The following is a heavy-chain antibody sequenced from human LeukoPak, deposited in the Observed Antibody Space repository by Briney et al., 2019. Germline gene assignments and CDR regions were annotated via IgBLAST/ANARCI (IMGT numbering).Heavy chain of an antibody. CDR3: AKDYRGTDVPFDY. V-gene: IGHV3-23*01. CDR2: TNGTGRET. Sequence: GGSLRLSCAASGFIFTNFAMSWVRQAPGKGLEWVSGTNGTGRETWYADSVKGRFTISRDNSKNTLYLQMNSLSAEDTAVYYCAKDYRGTDVPFDYWGQGTLVTVSS. CDR1: GFIFTNFA. J-gene: IGHJ4*02. D-gene: IGHD3-10*01.